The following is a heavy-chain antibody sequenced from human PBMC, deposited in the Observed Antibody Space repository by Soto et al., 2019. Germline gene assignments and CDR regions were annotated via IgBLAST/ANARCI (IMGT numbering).Heavy chain of an antibody. V-gene: IGHV5-10-1*01. J-gene: IGHJ6*02. Sequence: PGESLKISCQCACYTFSALWIALGRQMPGKGLEWRATIEPKDSYSNYSLSSQGHATIPADKSIGSAYLHWSTLEASDTAIYYCARLSTGFCTKTTCQHYFGTDVWGQGTTVTVSS. D-gene: IGHD2-8*01. CDR3: ARLSTGFCTKTTCQHYFGTDV. CDR1: CYTFSALW. CDR2: IEPKDSYS.